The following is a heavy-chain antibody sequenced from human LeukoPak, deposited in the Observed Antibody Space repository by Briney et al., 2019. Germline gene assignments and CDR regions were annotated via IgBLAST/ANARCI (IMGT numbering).Heavy chain of an antibody. J-gene: IGHJ4*02. CDR2: IYYSGST. D-gene: IGHD6-13*01. V-gene: IGHV4-30-4*08. CDR3: AREGHSSTWDLDY. Sequence: SETLSLTCTVSGGSISSGDYYWSWIRQPPGKGLEWIGYIYYSGSTYYSPFLESRVTISVDTSKNQFSLKLSSVTAADTAVYFCAREGHSSTWDLDYWGQGTLVTVSS. CDR1: GGSISSGDYY.